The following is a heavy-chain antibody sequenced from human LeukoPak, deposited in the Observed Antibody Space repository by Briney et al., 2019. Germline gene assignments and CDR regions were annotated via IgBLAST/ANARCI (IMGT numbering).Heavy chain of an antibody. D-gene: IGHD3-10*01. J-gene: IGHJ4*02. CDR3: AFHYGSGSYDPLDY. Sequence: SGGSLRLSCTASGFTFSSYSMNWVRQAPGKGLEWVSSISSSSSYIYYADSVKGRFTISRDNAKNSLYPQMNSLRAEDTALYYCAFHYGSGSYDPLDYWGQGTLVTVSS. CDR2: ISSSSSYI. V-gene: IGHV3-21*04. CDR1: GFTFSSYS.